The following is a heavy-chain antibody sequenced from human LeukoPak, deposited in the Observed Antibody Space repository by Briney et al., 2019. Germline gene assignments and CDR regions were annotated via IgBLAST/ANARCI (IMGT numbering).Heavy chain of an antibody. CDR1: GFTFSSYA. CDR3: AKDQIAARPGYFDY. D-gene: IGHD6-6*01. Sequence: GGSLRLSCAASGFTFSSYAMHWVRQAPGKGLEWVAVISYDGSNKYYADSVKGRFTISRDNSKNTLYLQMNSLRAEDTAVYYCAKDQIAARPGYFDYWGQGTLVTVSS. J-gene: IGHJ4*02. CDR2: ISYDGSNK. V-gene: IGHV3-30-3*02.